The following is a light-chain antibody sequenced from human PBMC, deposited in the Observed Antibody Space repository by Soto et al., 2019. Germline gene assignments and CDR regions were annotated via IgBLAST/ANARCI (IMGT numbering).Light chain of an antibody. Sequence: QSALTQPASVSASPGQSITISCTGTSSDVGGHNYVSWYQHHPGKAPKLIIYDVTKRPSGVPDRFSGSKSGNTASLTVSGLQEEDEADYHCSSYAGTYNVIFGGGNKLTVL. J-gene: IGLJ2*01. CDR3: SSYAGTYNVI. CDR1: SSDVGGHNY. V-gene: IGLV2-8*01. CDR2: DVT.